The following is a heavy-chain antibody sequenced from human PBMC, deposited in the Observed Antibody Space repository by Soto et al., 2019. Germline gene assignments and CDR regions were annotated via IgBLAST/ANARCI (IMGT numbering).Heavy chain of an antibody. Sequence: EVQLVESGGGLVQPGRSLRLSCAASGFTFSSYWMHWVRQAPGKGLVWVSRINSDGSSTSYSDYVKGRFTISRDNAKNTQYLEMNSLRAEDTEADYWARDDFSSAGSTTVTTDAFDIWGQGTMVTVSA. CDR3: ARDDFSSAGSTTVTTDAFDI. CDR2: INSDGSST. CDR1: GFTFSSYW. V-gene: IGHV3-74*01. D-gene: IGHD4-17*01. J-gene: IGHJ3*02.